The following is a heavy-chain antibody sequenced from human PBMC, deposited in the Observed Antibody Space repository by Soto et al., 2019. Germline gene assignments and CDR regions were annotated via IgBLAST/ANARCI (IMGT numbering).Heavy chain of an antibody. Sequence: SETLSLTCAFYVYSISSDYYWGWIRQPSGKGLEWIGNVYHTGTTYYNPSLKSRVAMSVDTSKNQFSLKLSSVTAADMAVYYCTRSLGYCSGGSCYSQHRGQAALLSVSS. V-gene: IGHV4-38-2*01. CDR1: VYSISSDYY. D-gene: IGHD2-15*01. CDR3: TRSLGYCSGGSCYSQH. J-gene: IGHJ4*01. CDR2: VYHTGTT.